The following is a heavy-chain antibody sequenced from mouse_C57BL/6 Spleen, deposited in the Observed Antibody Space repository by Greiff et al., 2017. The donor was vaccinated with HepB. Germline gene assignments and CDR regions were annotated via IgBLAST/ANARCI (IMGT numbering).Heavy chain of an antibody. CDR3: ASLDYAYDDGVTETWGFAY. D-gene: IGHD2-2*01. CDR1: GYSFTGYY. V-gene: IGHV1-42*01. J-gene: IGHJ3*01. Sequence: VQLQQSGPELVKPGASVKISCKASGYSFTGYYMNWVKQSPEKSLEWIGEINPSTGGTTYNQKFKAKATLTVDKSSSTAYMQLKSLPSEDYAVYCCASLDYAYDDGVTETWGFAYWGQGTLVTVSA. CDR2: INPSTGGT.